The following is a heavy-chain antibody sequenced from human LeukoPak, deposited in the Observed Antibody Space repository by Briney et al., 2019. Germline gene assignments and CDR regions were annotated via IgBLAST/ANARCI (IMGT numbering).Heavy chain of an antibody. V-gene: IGHV3-23*01. Sequence: PGGSLRLSCAASGFSFSTYAMGWVRQAPGKGLEWVSSISGTGDSTYYADAVKGRFTISRDNSNNTLYLQMNSLRAEDTAVYYCVEDVVVIVAAKPGIWGQGTLVTVSS. J-gene: IGHJ4*02. CDR2: ISGTGDST. D-gene: IGHD2-15*01. CDR1: GFSFSTYA. CDR3: VEDVVVIVAAKPGI.